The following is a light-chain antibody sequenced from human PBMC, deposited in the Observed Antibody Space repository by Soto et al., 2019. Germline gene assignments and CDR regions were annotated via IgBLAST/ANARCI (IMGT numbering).Light chain of an antibody. CDR3: SSYTSSSTPYA. Sequence: QSVLTQPASVSGSPGQSITISCTGTSSDVGGYNYVSWYQHHPGKAPKLMIYEVSNRPSGISNRFSGSKSGNTASLTISGLQAEDEADYYCSSYTSSSTPYAFGTGTKLTVL. J-gene: IGLJ1*01. V-gene: IGLV2-14*01. CDR1: SSDVGGYNY. CDR2: EVS.